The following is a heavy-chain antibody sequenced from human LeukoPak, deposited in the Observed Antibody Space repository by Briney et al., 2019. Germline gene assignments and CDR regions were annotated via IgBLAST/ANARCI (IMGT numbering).Heavy chain of an antibody. Sequence: ASVKVSCKASGYTFTSYDINWVRQATGQGLEWMGWMNPNSGNTGYAQKFQGRVTMTEDTSTDTVYMELSSLRSEDTAVYYCATATGYSSSWTRANLFDYWGQGTLVTVSS. CDR1: GYTFTSYD. D-gene: IGHD6-13*01. J-gene: IGHJ4*02. CDR2: MNPNSGNT. V-gene: IGHV1-8*01. CDR3: ATATGYSSSWTRANLFDY.